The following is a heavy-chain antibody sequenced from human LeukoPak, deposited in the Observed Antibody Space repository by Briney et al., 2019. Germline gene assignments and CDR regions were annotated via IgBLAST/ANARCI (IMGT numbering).Heavy chain of an antibody. V-gene: IGHV4-30-4*01. CDR2: IYYSGST. D-gene: IGHD6-13*01. Sequence: SETLPLTCTVSGGSISSYYWSWIRQPPGKGLEWIGYIYYSGSTYYNPSLKSRVTISVDTSKNQFSLKLSSVTAADTAVYYCARGKSDPSAAAAPVDAFDIWGQGTMVTVSS. CDR1: GGSISSYY. J-gene: IGHJ3*02. CDR3: ARGKSDPSAAAAPVDAFDI.